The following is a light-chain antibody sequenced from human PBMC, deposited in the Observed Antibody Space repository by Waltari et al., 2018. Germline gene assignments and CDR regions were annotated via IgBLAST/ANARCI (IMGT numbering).Light chain of an antibody. CDR2: GDT. CDR1: DIGGRT. Sequence: SYVLTQPPSVSVAPGKTARIACGLNDIGGRTVNWYQQKPGPAPVLVVDGDTDRPSGIPERFFGSTSGNSATLTISRVEAGDEADYYCQVWVSRTDHYVFGTGTKVTVL. V-gene: IGLV3-21*03. J-gene: IGLJ1*01. CDR3: QVWVSRTDHYV.